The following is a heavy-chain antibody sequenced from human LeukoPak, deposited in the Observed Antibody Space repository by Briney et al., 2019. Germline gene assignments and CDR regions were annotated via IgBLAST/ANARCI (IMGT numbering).Heavy chain of an antibody. CDR2: ISSSSSTI. Sequence: PGGSLRLSCAASGFTFSSYSMNWVRQAPGKGLEWVSYISSSSSTIYYADSVKGRFTISRDNAKNTLYLQMNSLRAEDTAVYYCAKDQTQSVYWGQGTLVTVSS. CDR3: AKDQTQSVY. CDR1: GFTFSSYS. J-gene: IGHJ4*02. V-gene: IGHV3-48*01.